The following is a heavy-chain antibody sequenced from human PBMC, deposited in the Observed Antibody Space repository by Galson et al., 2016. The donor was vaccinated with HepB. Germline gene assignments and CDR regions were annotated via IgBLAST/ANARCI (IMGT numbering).Heavy chain of an antibody. D-gene: IGHD6-19*01. CDR1: GFALRFYG. Sequence: SLRLSCAASGFALRFYGMSWVRQAPGKGLEWVSSISGTGGGIYYADSVKGRFTISREPSSNTLFLQMNSLRVEDTALYYCTKATASIAVFGTKLFDPWGQGTLVTVSS. CDR3: TKATASIAVFGTKLFDP. J-gene: IGHJ5*02. V-gene: IGHV3-23*01. CDR2: ISGTGGGI.